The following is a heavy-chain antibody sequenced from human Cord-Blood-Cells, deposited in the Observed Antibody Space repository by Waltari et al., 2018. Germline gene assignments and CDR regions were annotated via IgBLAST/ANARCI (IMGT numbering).Heavy chain of an antibody. J-gene: IGHJ6*02. Sequence: QVQLVQSGAEVKKPGSSVKVSCKASGGTFSSYAISWVRQGPGQGLEWMGGIIPIFGTANYAQKFQGRVTITADESTSTAYMELSSLRSEDTAVYYCARGSYDSSGYYYYYYYGMDVWGQGTTVTVSS. CDR1: GGTFSSYA. CDR3: ARGSYDSSGYYYYYYYGMDV. V-gene: IGHV1-69*01. D-gene: IGHD3-22*01. CDR2: IIPIFGTA.